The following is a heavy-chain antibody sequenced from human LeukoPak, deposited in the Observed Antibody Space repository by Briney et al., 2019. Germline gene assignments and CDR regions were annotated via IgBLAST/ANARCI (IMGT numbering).Heavy chain of an antibody. J-gene: IGHJ2*01. CDR3: ARRASGYSYGYWYFDL. CDR1: GYSFTSYW. D-gene: IGHD5-18*01. CDR2: IYPGDSDT. Sequence: GESLKISCKGSGYSFTSYWIGWARQMPGKGLEWMGIIYPGDSDTRYSPSFQGQVTISADKSIGTAYLQWSSLKASDTAMYYCARRASGYSYGYWYFDLWGRGTLVTVSS. V-gene: IGHV5-51*01.